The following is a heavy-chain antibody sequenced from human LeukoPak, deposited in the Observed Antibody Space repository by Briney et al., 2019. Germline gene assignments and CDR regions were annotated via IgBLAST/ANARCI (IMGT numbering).Heavy chain of an antibody. V-gene: IGHV3-21*01. CDR1: GFTFSSYS. J-gene: IGHJ4*02. D-gene: IGHD3-22*01. CDR3: ARPHDSSGYTIGY. Sequence: GGSLRLSCAASGFTFSSYSMNWVRQAPGKGLEWVSSISSSSSYIYYADSVKGRFTISRDSAKNTLYLQMNSLRAEDTAVYYCARPHDSSGYTIGYWGQGTLVTVSS. CDR2: ISSSSSYI.